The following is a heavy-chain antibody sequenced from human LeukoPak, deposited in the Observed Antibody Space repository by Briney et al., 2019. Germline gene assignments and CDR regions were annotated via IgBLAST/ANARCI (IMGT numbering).Heavy chain of an antibody. CDR2: ISYDASNK. V-gene: IGHV3-30*18. Sequence: PGRSLRLSCAASGFTFNTYGMHWVRQAPGKGLEWVAVISYDASNKNYADPVKGRFTISRDYSKNTVYLQMNSLRAEDTAVYFCAKGVGGTTIGYYFDYWGQGPPVTVSS. D-gene: IGHD1-14*01. CDR3: AKGVGGTTIGYYFDY. J-gene: IGHJ4*02. CDR1: GFTFNTYG.